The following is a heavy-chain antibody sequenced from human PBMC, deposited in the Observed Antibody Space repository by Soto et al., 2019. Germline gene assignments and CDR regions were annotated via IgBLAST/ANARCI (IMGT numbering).Heavy chain of an antibody. CDR2: IYWDDDK. J-gene: IGHJ4*02. CDR1: GFSLRTSGVG. Sequence: QITLKESGPTLVKPTQTLTLTCTFSGFSLRTSGVGVGWIRQPPGKALEWLALIYWDDDKRYRPSLKSRLTITKDTSKNQVVLTMTNMDPVDTATYYCAHTGVTTVTFDSWGQGTLVTVSS. V-gene: IGHV2-5*02. CDR3: AHTGVTTVTFDS. D-gene: IGHD4-17*01.